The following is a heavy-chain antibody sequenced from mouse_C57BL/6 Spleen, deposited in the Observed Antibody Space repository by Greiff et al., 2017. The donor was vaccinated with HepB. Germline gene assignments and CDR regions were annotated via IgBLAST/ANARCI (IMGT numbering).Heavy chain of an antibody. CDR1: GFTFSSYG. D-gene: IGHD2-2*01. CDR3: ARGRDGYGGYFDV. V-gene: IGHV5-6*01. J-gene: IGHJ1*03. CDR2: ISSGGSYT. Sequence: EVQGVESGGDLVKPGGSLKLSCAASGFTFSSYGMSWVRQTPDKRLEWVATISSGGSYTYYPDSVKGRFTISRDNAKNTLYLQMSSLKSEDTAMYYCARGRDGYGGYFDVWGTGTTVTVSS.